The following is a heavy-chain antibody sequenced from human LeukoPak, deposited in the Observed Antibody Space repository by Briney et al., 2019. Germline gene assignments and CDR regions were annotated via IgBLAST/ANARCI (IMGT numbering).Heavy chain of an antibody. J-gene: IGHJ4*02. Sequence: SETLSLTCAVSDYSISSGDWWGSVRQPPGKGLEWIGYIHYSGTAYYNPSLLSRVTMSVDTSKNQFSLKLSSVTAVDTAVYYCARKHRWNGLYFDYWGQGILATVSS. CDR1: DYSISSGDW. CDR2: IHYSGTA. D-gene: IGHD1-1*01. V-gene: IGHV4-28*01. CDR3: ARKHRWNGLYFDY.